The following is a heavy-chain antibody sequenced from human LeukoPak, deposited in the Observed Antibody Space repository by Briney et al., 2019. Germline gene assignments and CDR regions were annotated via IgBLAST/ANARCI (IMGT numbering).Heavy chain of an antibody. CDR3: AKDCRYGEDYFYGMDV. CDR2: ISSSGTYM. D-gene: IGHD4-17*01. CDR1: RFTFSSYS. J-gene: IGHJ6*02. V-gene: IGHV3-21*04. Sequence: GGSLRLSCAASRFTFSSYSMNWVRQAPGKGLEWVSSISSSGTYMFYADSVKGRFTISRDNAKNSLFLQMNTLRAEDTALYYCAKDCRYGEDYFYGMDVWGQGTTVTVSS.